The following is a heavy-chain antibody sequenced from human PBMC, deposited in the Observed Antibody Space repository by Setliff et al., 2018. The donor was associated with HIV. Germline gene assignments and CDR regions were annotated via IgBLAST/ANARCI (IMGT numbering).Heavy chain of an antibody. CDR2: ISSNIIYI. V-gene: IGHV3-21*01. CDR3: ARDDPAGGIDY. CDR1: GFTLSTYT. J-gene: IGHJ4*02. D-gene: IGHD1-26*01. Sequence: LRLSCAASGFTLSTYTMNWVRQAPGKGLEWISSISSNIIYIYYADSVKGRFTVSRDNAKNSLYLQMNSLRAEDTAIYYCARDDPAGGIDYWGQGTLVTVSS.